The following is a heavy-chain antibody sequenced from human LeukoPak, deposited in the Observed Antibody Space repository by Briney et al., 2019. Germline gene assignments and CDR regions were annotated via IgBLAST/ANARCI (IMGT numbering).Heavy chain of an antibody. CDR3: ARNPEFDSSGYYYVD. J-gene: IGHJ4*02. D-gene: IGHD3-22*01. V-gene: IGHV3-9*01. CDR1: GFTXYDYA. CDR2: ISWNSGSI. Sequence: ALRLSCXASGFTXYDYAMHWVRQAPGKGLEWVSGISWNSGSIVYADSVKGRFTISRDNSKNTLYLQMNSLRAEDTAVYYCARNPEFDSSGYYYVDWGQGTLVTVSS.